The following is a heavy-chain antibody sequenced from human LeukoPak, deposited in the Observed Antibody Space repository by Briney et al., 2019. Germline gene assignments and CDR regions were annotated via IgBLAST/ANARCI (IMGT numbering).Heavy chain of an antibody. CDR1: GFTFSSYA. D-gene: IGHD6-13*01. J-gene: IGHJ4*02. Sequence: GRSLRLSCAASGFTFSSYAMHWVRQAPGKGLEWVAVISYDGSNKYYADSVKGRFTISRDNSKNTLYLQMNSLRAEDTAVYYCARARHPYRIAAAPDYWGQGTLVTVSS. CDR3: ARARHPYRIAAAPDY. V-gene: IGHV3-30*04. CDR2: ISYDGSNK.